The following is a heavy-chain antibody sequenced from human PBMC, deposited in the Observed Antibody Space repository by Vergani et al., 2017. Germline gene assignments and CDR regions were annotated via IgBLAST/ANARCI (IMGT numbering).Heavy chain of an antibody. CDR3: ARDGEATGVYFDS. Sequence: EVQLVESGGGWVQPGGSLRLSCEASGVSFSSYWMNWVRQAPGKGLEWVANIKYDGSEKYYVDSVKGRFTISRDNAKKSVSLQMNNLRPEDTAVYFCARDGEATGVYFDSWGQGTLVTVSS. CDR2: IKYDGSEK. V-gene: IGHV3-7*01. J-gene: IGHJ4*02. D-gene: IGHD1-1*01. CDR1: GVSFSSYW.